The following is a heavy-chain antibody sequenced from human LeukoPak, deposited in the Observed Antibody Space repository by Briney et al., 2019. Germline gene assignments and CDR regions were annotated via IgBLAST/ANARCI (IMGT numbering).Heavy chain of an antibody. D-gene: IGHD6-13*01. CDR3: ARDRSSNGVNPYYFEY. CDR2: ISVDGSNK. V-gene: IGHV3-30*03. CDR1: GFTFSSFA. Sequence: GRSLRLSCAVSGFTFSSFAIHCVRQAPGNGLGWVAAISVDGSNKYYADSVQGRFTISRDNTKNTLYLQMNSLRAEDTAVYYCARDRSSNGVNPYYFEYWGQGTLVPGSS. J-gene: IGHJ4*02.